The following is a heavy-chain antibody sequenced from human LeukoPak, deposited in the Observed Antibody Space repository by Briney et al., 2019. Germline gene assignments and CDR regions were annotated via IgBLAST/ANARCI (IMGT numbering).Heavy chain of an antibody. Sequence: GASVKVSCKVSGYTLTELSMHWVRQAPGKGLEWMGSFDPKDGETIYAQKFQGRVTMTEDTSTDTAYMELSSLRSEDTAVYYCARSSRRPTTNYYYYYMDVWGKGTTVTVSS. J-gene: IGHJ6*03. CDR2: FDPKDGET. CDR3: ARSSRRPTTNYYYYYMDV. D-gene: IGHD1-14*01. V-gene: IGHV1-24*01. CDR1: GYTLTELS.